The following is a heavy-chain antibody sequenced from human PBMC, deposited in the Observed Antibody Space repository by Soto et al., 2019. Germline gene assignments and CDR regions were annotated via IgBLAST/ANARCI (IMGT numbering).Heavy chain of an antibody. J-gene: IGHJ5*02. CDR3: ARDNGNYEIDP. V-gene: IGHV4-31*03. D-gene: IGHD4-17*01. CDR1: GGSISSGGCY. Sequence: SQTLSLTCTVAGGSISSGGCYWSWIRQHPGKGLEWIGYIYYSGSTYYNPSLKSRVTISVDTSKNQFSLKLSSVTAADTAVYYCARDNGNYEIDPWGQGTLVTVSS. CDR2: IYYSGST.